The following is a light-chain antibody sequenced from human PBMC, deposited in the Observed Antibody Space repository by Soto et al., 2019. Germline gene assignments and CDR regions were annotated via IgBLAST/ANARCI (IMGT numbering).Light chain of an antibody. V-gene: IGKV1-39*01. Sequence: DIQMTQSPSSLSASVGDIVTITGWAGQSIRSHLNWYQQELGKAPKLLIYSASTLQSGVPSRFSGSGSGTAFSLTISSLQPEDFATYYCQQSYSSPLTFGGGTKVEIK. CDR3: QQSYSSPLT. CDR2: SAS. J-gene: IGKJ4*01. CDR1: QSIRSH.